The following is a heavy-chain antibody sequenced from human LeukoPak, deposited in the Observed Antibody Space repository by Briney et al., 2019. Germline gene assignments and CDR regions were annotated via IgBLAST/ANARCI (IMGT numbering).Heavy chain of an antibody. V-gene: IGHV3-30-3*01. CDR3: ARRGPPYWYFDL. CDR2: TSYDGGNK. J-gene: IGHJ2*01. Sequence: GGSLRLSCVASGFTFSSYAMHWVRQAPGKGLEWVAVTSYDGGNKSYGDSVKGRFTISRDNSKNTLYLQMTSLRAEDTAVYYCARRGPPYWYFDLWGRGTLLAVSS. D-gene: IGHD3/OR15-3a*01. CDR1: GFTFSSYA.